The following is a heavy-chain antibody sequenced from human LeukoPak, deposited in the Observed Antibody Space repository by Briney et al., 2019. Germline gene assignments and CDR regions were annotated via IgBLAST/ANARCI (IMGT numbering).Heavy chain of an antibody. Sequence: PGGSLRLSRAASGFTFSSYAMSWVRQAPGKGLEWVSAISGSGGSTYYADSVKGRFTISRDNSKNTLYLQMNSLRAEDTAVYYCAKAGSSIAARQDFDYWGQGTLVTVSS. V-gene: IGHV3-23*01. CDR1: GFTFSSYA. D-gene: IGHD6-6*01. J-gene: IGHJ4*02. CDR2: ISGSGGST. CDR3: AKAGSSIAARQDFDY.